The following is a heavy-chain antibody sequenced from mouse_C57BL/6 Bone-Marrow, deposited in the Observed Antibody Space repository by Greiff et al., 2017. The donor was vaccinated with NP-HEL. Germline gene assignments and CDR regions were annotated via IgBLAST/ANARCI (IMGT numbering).Heavy chain of an antibody. CDR2: IDPSDSYT. CDR3: ARSCDGYYFYYFDY. V-gene: IGHV1-59*01. D-gene: IGHD2-3*01. CDR1: GYTFTSYW. Sequence: QVQLQQPGAELVRPGTSVKLSCKASGYTFTSYWMHWVKQRPGQGLEWIGVIDPSDSYTNYNQKFKGKATLTVDTSSSTAYMQLSSLTSEDSAVYYCARSCDGYYFYYFDYWGQGTTLTVSS. J-gene: IGHJ2*01.